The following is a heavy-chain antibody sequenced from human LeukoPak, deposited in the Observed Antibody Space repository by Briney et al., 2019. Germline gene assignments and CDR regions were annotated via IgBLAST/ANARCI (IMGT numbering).Heavy chain of an antibody. Sequence: GGSLRLSCAPSIFAFSVYYTSWIPDAPGRGVEWVLYICSSGSTIFYADSVKGRFTISRDNAKSSLYLQMNSLRAEDTAVYYCARDDYDSSGEGWFDPWGQGTLVTVSS. J-gene: IGHJ5*02. CDR2: ICSSGSTI. CDR3: ARDDYDSSGEGWFDP. D-gene: IGHD3-22*01. CDR1: IFAFSVYY. V-gene: IGHV3-11*04.